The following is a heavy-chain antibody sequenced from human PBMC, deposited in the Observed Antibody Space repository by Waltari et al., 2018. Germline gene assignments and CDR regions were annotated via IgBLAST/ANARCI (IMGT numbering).Heavy chain of an antibody. J-gene: IGHJ4*02. CDR1: GFTVSSNY. CDR3: ARGGIPSSSWTFDY. CDR2: IYSGGST. Sequence: EVQLVESGGGLIQPGGSLRLSCAASGFTVSSNYMSWVRQAPGKGVEGVSVIYSGGSTYYADSVKGRFTISRDNSKNTLYLQMNSLRAEDTAVYYCARGGIPSSSWTFDYWGQGTLVTVSS. V-gene: IGHV3-53*01. D-gene: IGHD6-13*01.